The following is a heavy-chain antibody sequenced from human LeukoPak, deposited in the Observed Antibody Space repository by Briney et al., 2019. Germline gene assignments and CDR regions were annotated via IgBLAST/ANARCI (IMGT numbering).Heavy chain of an antibody. D-gene: IGHD5-12*01. CDR2: INHSGST. Sequence: SETLSLTCAVYGGSFSGYYWSWIRQPPGKGLEWIGEINHSGSTNYNPSLKSRVTISVDTSKNQFSLKLSSVTAADMAVYYCARVGTYDHYWGQGTLVTVSS. CDR1: GGSFSGYY. V-gene: IGHV4-34*01. CDR3: ARVGTYDHY. J-gene: IGHJ4*02.